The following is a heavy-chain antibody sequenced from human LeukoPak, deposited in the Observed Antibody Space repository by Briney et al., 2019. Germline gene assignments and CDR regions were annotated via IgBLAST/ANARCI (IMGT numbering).Heavy chain of an antibody. CDR1: GDSISSYY. J-gene: IGHJ6*03. Sequence: PSETLSLTCAVSGDSISSYYWNWIRQPPGKGLEWIGYIYYSGSTNYNPSLKSRVTISVDTSKNQFSLKLSSVTAADTAVYYCASFSGATQQGEDYYYYMDVWGQGTMVTVSS. D-gene: IGHD3-10*01. V-gene: IGHV4-59*01. CDR3: ASFSGATQQGEDYYYYMDV. CDR2: IYYSGST.